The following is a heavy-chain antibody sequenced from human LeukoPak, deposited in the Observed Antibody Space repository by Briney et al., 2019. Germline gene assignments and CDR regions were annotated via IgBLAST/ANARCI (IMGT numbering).Heavy chain of an antibody. CDR2: IYPGGSDT. CDR3: ARQDYDFWSGYLDHRYFDY. CDR1: GYSFTSYW. D-gene: IGHD3-3*01. V-gene: IGHV5-51*01. Sequence: GESLQISCKGSGYSFTSYWIGWVRQVPGKGLEWMGIIYPGGSDTRYSPSFQGQVTISADKSISTAYLQWSSLKASDTAMYYCARQDYDFWSGYLDHRYFDYWGQGTLVTVSS. J-gene: IGHJ4*02.